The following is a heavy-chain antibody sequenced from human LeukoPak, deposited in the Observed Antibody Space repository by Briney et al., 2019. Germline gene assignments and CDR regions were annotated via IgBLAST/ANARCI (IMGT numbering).Heavy chain of an antibody. D-gene: IGHD6-13*01. CDR1: GGTFISYA. J-gene: IGHJ6*02. V-gene: IGHV1-69*13. CDR2: IIPIFGTA. Sequence: ASVKVSCKASGGTFISYAISWVRQAPGQGLEWMGGIIPIFGTANYAQKFQGRVTITADESTSTAYMELSSLRSEDTAVYYCASHRYSSSWYGRPIGYYYGMDVWGQGTTVTVSS. CDR3: ASHRYSSSWYGRPIGYYYGMDV.